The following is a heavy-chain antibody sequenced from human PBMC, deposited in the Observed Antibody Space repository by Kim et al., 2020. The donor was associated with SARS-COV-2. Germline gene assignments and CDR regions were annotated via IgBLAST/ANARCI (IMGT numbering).Heavy chain of an antibody. CDR2: IKQDGSEK. CDR3: AGSSGWLPAY. CDR1: GFTLSSYW. Sequence: GGSLRLSCEASGFTLSSYWMSWVRQAPGKGLEWVANIKQDGSEKNYVDSVKGRFTISRDNAKNSLYLQMNSLRVEDTAIYYCAGSSGWLPAYWGQGTLVTVSS. J-gene: IGHJ4*02. D-gene: IGHD6-19*01. V-gene: IGHV3-7*01.